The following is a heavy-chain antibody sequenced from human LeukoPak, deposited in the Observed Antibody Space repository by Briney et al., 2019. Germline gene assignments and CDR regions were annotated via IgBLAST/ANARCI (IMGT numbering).Heavy chain of an antibody. Sequence: ASVKASCKASGYTFTGYYMHWVRQAPGQGLEWMGWINPNSGGTNYAQKFQGRVTMTRDTSISTAYMELSRLRSDDTAVYYCARGGVALSYYGMDVWGQGTTVTVSS. CDR1: GYTFTGYY. D-gene: IGHD2-8*01. CDR3: ARGGVALSYYGMDV. V-gene: IGHV1-2*02. CDR2: INPNSGGT. J-gene: IGHJ6*02.